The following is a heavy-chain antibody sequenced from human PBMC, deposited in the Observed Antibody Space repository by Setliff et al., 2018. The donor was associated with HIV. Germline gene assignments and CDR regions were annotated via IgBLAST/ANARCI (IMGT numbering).Heavy chain of an antibody. CDR2: INPSGGSA. D-gene: IGHD2-15*01. J-gene: IGHJ3*02. V-gene: IGHV1-46*01. CDR3: ARDRNVVVVAAYAFDI. CDR1: GYTFTSYY. Sequence: ASVKVSCKASGYTFTSYYMHWVRQAPGQGLEWMGIINPSGGSASYAQKFQGRVTMTRDTSTSTVDMELSSMRSEDTAVYYCARDRNVVVVAAYAFDIWGQGTMVTVSS.